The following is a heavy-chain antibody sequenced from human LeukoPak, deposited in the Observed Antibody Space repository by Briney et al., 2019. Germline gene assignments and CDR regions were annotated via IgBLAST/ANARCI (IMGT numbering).Heavy chain of an antibody. CDR2: INPSSGGT. J-gene: IGHJ4*02. Sequence: ASVKVSCKASGYIFTGYYMHWVRQAPGQGLEWMGRINPSSGGTNYAQKFQGRVTMTRDTSINTAYMDLSSLRSDDTAVYYCTRGPSGSDYWGQGTLVTVSS. D-gene: IGHD3-10*01. V-gene: IGHV1-2*06. CDR1: GYIFTGYY. CDR3: TRGPSGSDY.